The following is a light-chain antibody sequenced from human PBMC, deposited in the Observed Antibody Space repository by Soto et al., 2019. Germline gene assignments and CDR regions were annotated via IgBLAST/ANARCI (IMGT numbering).Light chain of an antibody. CDR2: AAS. CDR3: QQSYSTPLFP. Sequence: IQMTQSPSSLYASVGDRVTITCLASQSISSYLNWYQQKPGKAPKLLIYAASSLQSGVPSRFSGSGSGTDFTLTISSLQPEDFATYYCQQSYSTPLFPFGPGTKVEIK. V-gene: IGKV1-39*01. J-gene: IGKJ3*01. CDR1: QSISSY.